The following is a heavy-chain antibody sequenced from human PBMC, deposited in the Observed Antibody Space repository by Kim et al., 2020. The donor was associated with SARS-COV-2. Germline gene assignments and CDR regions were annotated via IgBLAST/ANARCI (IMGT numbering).Heavy chain of an antibody. Sequence: YAQKHQGRVTMTADTTTSTAYIELRSLRSDDTAVYYCAREGSGSYVNFDYWGQGTLVTVSS. V-gene: IGHV1-18*01. J-gene: IGHJ4*02. CDR3: AREGSGSYVNFDY. D-gene: IGHD1-26*01.